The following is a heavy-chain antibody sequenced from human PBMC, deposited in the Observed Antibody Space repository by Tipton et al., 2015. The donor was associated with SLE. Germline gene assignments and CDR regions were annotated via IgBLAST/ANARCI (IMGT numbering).Heavy chain of an antibody. CDR1: GGSVSSGSYY. Sequence: LRLSCTVSGGSVSSGSYYWSWIRQHPGKGLEWIGYIYYSGSTYYNPSLKSRVTISVDTSKNQFSLKLTSVTAADTAIYYCAREPIVWGQGILVTVSP. D-gene: IGHD3-16*02. CDR3: AREPIV. CDR2: IYYSGST. V-gene: IGHV4-31*02. J-gene: IGHJ4*02.